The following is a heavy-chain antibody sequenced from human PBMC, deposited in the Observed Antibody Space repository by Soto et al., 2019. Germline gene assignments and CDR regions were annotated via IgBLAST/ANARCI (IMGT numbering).Heavy chain of an antibody. CDR3: ARDEAIKIFGVVTKWLDP. V-gene: IGHV3-48*03. D-gene: IGHD3-3*01. CDR1: GFTFSSYE. J-gene: IGHJ5*02. CDR2: ISSSGSTI. Sequence: GGSLRLSCAASGFTFSSYEMNWVRQAPGKGLEWVSYISSSGSTIYYADSVKGRFTISRDNAKNSLYLQMNSLRAEDTAVYYCARDEAIKIFGVVTKWLDPWGQGTMVTVSS.